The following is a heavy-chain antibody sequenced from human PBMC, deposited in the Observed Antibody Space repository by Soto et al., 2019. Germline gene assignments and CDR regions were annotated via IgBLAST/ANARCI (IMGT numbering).Heavy chain of an antibody. Sequence: QVQLVESGGGVVQPGRSLRLSCAVSGFTVSTYRMHWVRQAPGKGLEWVAGISRAGGTKYYADSVKGRFTISRDNSRNTLFLEMNSLRGDDMAVYYCTGEVASGYWGQGTLVTVSS. J-gene: IGHJ4*02. CDR3: TGEVASGY. D-gene: IGHD2-8*02. CDR1: GFTVSTYR. CDR2: ISRAGGTK. V-gene: IGHV3-30*03.